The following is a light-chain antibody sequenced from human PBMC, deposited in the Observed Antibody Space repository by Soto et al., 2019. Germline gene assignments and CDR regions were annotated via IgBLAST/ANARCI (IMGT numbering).Light chain of an antibody. CDR3: QSYDSSLSGYV. CDR2: GNS. Sequence: QSVLTQPPSVSGAPGQRVTISCTGSSSNIGAGYDVHGYQQLPGTAPKLLIYGNSNRPSGVPDRFSGSKSVTSASLAITGLQAEDEADYYCQSYDSSLSGYVFGTGTKLTVL. V-gene: IGLV1-40*01. CDR1: SSNIGAGYD. J-gene: IGLJ1*01.